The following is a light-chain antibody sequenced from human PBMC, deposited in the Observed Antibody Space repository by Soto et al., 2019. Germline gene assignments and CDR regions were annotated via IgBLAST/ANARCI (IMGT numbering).Light chain of an antibody. CDR3: QHYSTTAFT. J-gene: IGKJ3*01. CDR2: GAS. CDR1: QSVSNY. V-gene: IGKV3-20*01. Sequence: EIVLTQSPGTLSLSPGERATLSCRASQSVSNYLAWYRQRPGQAPRLLIHGASIRATGIPDRFSGSGSGTDFNLTISILEPEDFAVYYCQHYSTTAFTFGPGTKVDIQ.